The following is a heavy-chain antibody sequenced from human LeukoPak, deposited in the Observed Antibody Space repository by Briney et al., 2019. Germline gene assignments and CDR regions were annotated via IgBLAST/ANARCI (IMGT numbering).Heavy chain of an antibody. CDR2: ISYDGSNK. J-gene: IGHJ4*02. Sequence: GGSLRLSRAASGFTFSSYAMHWVRQAPGKGLEWVAVISYDGSNKYHADSVKGRFTISRDNSKNTLYLQMNSLRAEDTAVYYCAKTRDRGGYILDFWGQGTLVTVSS. CDR1: GFTFSSYA. V-gene: IGHV3-30*01. D-gene: IGHD5-24*01. CDR3: AKTRDRGGYILDF.